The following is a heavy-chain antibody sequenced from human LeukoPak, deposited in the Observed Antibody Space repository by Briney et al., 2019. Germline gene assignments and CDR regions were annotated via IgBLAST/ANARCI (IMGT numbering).Heavy chain of an antibody. CDR2: ISAYNGNT. D-gene: IGHD3-9*01. Sequence: ASVKVSCKASGYTFTSCGISWVRQAPGQGLEWMGWISAYNGNTNYAQKLQGRVTMTTDTSTSTAYMELRSLRSDDTAVYYCARGHLRYFDWLWNPWGQGTLVTVSS. CDR1: GYTFTSCG. CDR3: ARGHLRYFDWLWNP. V-gene: IGHV1-18*04. J-gene: IGHJ5*02.